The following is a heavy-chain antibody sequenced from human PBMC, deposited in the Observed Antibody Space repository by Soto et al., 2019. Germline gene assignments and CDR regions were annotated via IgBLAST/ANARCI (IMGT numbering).Heavy chain of an antibody. CDR3: ARTSWLYAIGPDWFDH. D-gene: IGHD2-8*01. J-gene: IGHJ5*02. V-gene: IGHV3-11*06. CDR2: ISHSGSST. Sequence: XGSLRLSCAAAGFTFSDYHMTWIRQAPGKGLEWVSSISHSGSSTNYADSVKGRFTISRDNAKNSLYLQMHSLRAEDTAVYYCARTSWLYAIGPDWFDHWGQGTLVTVSS. CDR1: GFTFSDYH.